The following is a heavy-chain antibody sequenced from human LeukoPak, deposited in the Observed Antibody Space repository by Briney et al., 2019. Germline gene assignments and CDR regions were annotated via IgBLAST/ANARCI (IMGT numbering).Heavy chain of an antibody. CDR1: GGSITNNY. CDR2: THDSGNS. D-gene: IGHD1-26*01. CDR3: ARGGSGIN. Sequence: PSETLSLTCTVSGGSITNNYWAWIRQPPGKGLEWIGYTHDSGNSNYNPSLRSRVTISIDTSKNQFSLKLTSVTAADTAVYYCARGGSGINWGQGTLVTVSS. J-gene: IGHJ4*02. V-gene: IGHV4-59*13.